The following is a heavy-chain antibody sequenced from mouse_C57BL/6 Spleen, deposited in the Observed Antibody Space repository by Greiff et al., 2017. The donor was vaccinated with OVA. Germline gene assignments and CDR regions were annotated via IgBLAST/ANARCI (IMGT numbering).Heavy chain of an antibody. Sequence: QVQLQQPGAELVKPGASVKMSCKASGYTFTSYWITWVKQRPGQGLEWIGDIYPGSGSTNYNEKFKSKATLTVDTSSSTAYMQRSSLTSEDSAVYYCARDDGYYGGYFDVWGTGTTVTVSS. CDR1: GYTFTSYW. D-gene: IGHD2-3*01. V-gene: IGHV1-55*01. J-gene: IGHJ1*03. CDR3: ARDDGYYGGYFDV. CDR2: IYPGSGST.